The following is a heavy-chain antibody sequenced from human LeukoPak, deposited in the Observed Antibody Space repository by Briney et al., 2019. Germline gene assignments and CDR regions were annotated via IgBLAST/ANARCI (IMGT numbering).Heavy chain of an antibody. Sequence: GGSLRLSCAASGSTFDDYAIHWVRQAPGKGLEWVSGISWNSGSIGYADSVKGRFPISRDNAKNSLYLQMNSLRAEDTALYYCAKTPDYGDDYYFDYWGQGTLVTVSS. V-gene: IGHV3-9*01. CDR3: AKTPDYGDDYYFDY. CDR2: ISWNSGSI. CDR1: GSTFDDYA. J-gene: IGHJ4*02. D-gene: IGHD4-17*01.